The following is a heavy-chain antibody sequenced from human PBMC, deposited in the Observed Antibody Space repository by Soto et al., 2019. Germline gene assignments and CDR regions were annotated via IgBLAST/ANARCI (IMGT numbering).Heavy chain of an antibody. CDR3: AKVGGCSSTSCYHDAFDI. Sequence: GGSLRLSCAASGFTFSSYAMSWVRQAPGKGLEWVSAISGSGGSTYYADSVKGRFTISRDNSKNTLYLQMNSLRAEDTAVYYCAKVGGCSSTSCYHDAFDIWGQGTMVTVSS. CDR2: ISGSGGST. CDR1: GFTFSSYA. V-gene: IGHV3-23*01. D-gene: IGHD2-2*01. J-gene: IGHJ3*02.